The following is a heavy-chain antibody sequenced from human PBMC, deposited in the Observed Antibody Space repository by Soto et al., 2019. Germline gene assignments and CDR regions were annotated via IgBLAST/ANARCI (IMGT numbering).Heavy chain of an antibody. J-gene: IGHJ6*02. CDR2: IYSGGST. D-gene: IGHD3-22*01. CDR1: GFTVSSNY. CDR3: ARPSENYYDSRFPSTYYYYGMDV. Sequence: GGSLRLSCAASGFTVSSNYMSWVRQAPGKGLEWVSVIYSGGSTYYADSVKGRFTISRDNSKNTLYLQMNSLRAEDTAVYYCARPSENYYDSRFPSTYYYYGMDVWGQGTTVTVSS. V-gene: IGHV3-66*04.